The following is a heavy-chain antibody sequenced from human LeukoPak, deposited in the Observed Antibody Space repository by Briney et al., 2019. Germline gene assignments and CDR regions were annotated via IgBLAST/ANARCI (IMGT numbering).Heavy chain of an antibody. D-gene: IGHD3-3*01. CDR1: GFTVSSNY. V-gene: IGHV3-53*01. J-gene: IGHJ4*02. Sequence: GGSLRLSCAASGFTVSSNYMSWVRQAPGKGLEWVSIMYSGGSTNYAESVKGRFTISRDNAKNSLYLQMNSLRAEDTAVYYCAREGPSYYDFWSIGDNWGQGTLVTVSS. CDR2: MYSGGST. CDR3: AREGPSYYDFWSIGDN.